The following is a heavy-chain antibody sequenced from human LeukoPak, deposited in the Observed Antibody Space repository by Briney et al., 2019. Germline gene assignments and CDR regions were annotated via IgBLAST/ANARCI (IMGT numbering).Heavy chain of an antibody. J-gene: IGHJ6*02. Sequence: GGSLRLSCAASGFTFSSYAMSWVCQAPGKGLEWVSAISGSGGSTYYADSVKGRFTISRDNSKNTLYLQMNSLRAEDTAVYYCAKGKNLELLPSYYYYGMDVWGQGTTVTVSS. CDR3: AKGKNLELLPSYYYYGMDV. CDR1: GFTFSSYA. D-gene: IGHD2-15*01. V-gene: IGHV3-23*01. CDR2: ISGSGGST.